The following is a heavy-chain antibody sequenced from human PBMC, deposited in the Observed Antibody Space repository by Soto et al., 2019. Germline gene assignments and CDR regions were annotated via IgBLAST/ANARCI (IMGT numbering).Heavy chain of an antibody. Sequence: QITLKESGPTLVKPTQTLTLTCTFAGFSLSTSGVGVGWIRQPPGKALEWLALIYWDDDKRYSPSMKSRLTXTXXSSKICVVLTMTIMDPVDTATYYCARVDTVRNVDSLGHGTLGTVSS. J-gene: IGHJ5*01. CDR1: GFSLSTSGVG. D-gene: IGHD5-18*01. CDR3: ARVDTVRNVDS. V-gene: IGHV2-5*02. CDR2: IYWDDDK.